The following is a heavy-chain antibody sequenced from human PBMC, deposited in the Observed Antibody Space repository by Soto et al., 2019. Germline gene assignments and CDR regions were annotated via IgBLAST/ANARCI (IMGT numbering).Heavy chain of an antibody. D-gene: IGHD3-22*01. V-gene: IGHV4-59*04. CDR3: MLGSGWKDFGY. Sequence: SETLSLTCTVSGGSISGYYWIWIRQPPGKGLEWIGNIYYSGSTYYNPSLKSRVTISVDTSKNQFSLKLSSVTAADTAVYYCMLGSGWKDFGYWGQGTLVTVSS. CDR2: IYYSGST. CDR1: GGSISGYY. J-gene: IGHJ4*02.